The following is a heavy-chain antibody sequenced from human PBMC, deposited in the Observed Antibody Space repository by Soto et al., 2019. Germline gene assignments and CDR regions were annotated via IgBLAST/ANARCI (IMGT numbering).Heavy chain of an antibody. D-gene: IGHD2-2*01. J-gene: IGHJ6*02. CDR3: AKDMGRYCTSTSCYKYGMDV. V-gene: IGHV3-9*01. CDR1: GFTFDDYA. Sequence: PGGSLRLSCTASGFTFDDYAMHWVRQPPGKGLEWVSGISWDSGTTGYADSVKGRFTISRDSAKNSLYLQMNSLSAEDTALYYCAKDMGRYCTSTSCYKYGMDVWGLGTTVTVSS. CDR2: ISWDSGTT.